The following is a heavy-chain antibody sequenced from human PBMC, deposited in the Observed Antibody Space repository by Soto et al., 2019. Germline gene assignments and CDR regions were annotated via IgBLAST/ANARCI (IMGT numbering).Heavy chain of an antibody. Sequence: GGSLRLSSAASGLTVSSTYMSWVRQAPGKGLEWVSVIYSGGNTYYADSVKGRFTISRDNSKNTLYLQMNSLRAEDTAVYYCARTPTGYSGYVWTFWGQGTLVTVSS. CDR1: GLTVSSTY. CDR2: IYSGGNT. CDR3: ARTPTGYSGYVWTF. D-gene: IGHD5-12*01. V-gene: IGHV3-53*01. J-gene: IGHJ4*02.